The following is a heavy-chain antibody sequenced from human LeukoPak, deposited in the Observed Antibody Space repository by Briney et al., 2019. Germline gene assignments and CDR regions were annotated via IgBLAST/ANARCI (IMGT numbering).Heavy chain of an antibody. J-gene: IGHJ4*02. CDR1: GFTFSDAW. V-gene: IGHV3-15*01. Sequence: GGSLRLSCAASGFTFSDAWMGWVRQAPGMGLEWVGRIKSESAGGTTDYAAPVKGRFTLLRDDSKNTLDLQMNSPKTEDTGVYYCSTDGGVAARRGAYWGQGTLVTVSS. CDR2: IKSESAGGTT. D-gene: IGHD6-6*01. CDR3: STDGGVAARRGAY.